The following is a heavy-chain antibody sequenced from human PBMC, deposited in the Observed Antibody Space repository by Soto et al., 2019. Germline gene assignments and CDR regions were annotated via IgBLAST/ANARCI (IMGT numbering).Heavy chain of an antibody. Sequence: QVQLVQSGAEVKKPGASVKVSCKASGYTFTSYGISWVRQAPGQGLEWMGWISAYNGNTNFAQKLQGRVTMTTDTSTSTAYMELRSLRSDDTSVYYCARVAVGITVTTRYYYGMDVWGQGTTVTVSS. V-gene: IGHV1-18*01. D-gene: IGHD1-7*01. CDR3: ARVAVGITVTTRYYYGMDV. CDR1: GYTFTSYG. J-gene: IGHJ6*02. CDR2: ISAYNGNT.